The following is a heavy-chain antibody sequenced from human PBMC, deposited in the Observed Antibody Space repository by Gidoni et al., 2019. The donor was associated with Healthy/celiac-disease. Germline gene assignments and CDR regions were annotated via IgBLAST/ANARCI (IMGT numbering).Heavy chain of an antibody. J-gene: IGHJ6*02. Sequence: EVQLVESGGGLVQPGGSLRLSCAASGFTFSSYWMHWVRQAPGKGLVWVSSINSDGSSTSYADSVKGRFTISRDNAKNTRYLQMNSLRAEDTDVYYCARDGHDILTGPYYGMDVWGQGTTVTVSS. V-gene: IGHV3-74*01. CDR1: GFTFSSYW. D-gene: IGHD3-9*01. CDR3: ARDGHDILTGPYYGMDV. CDR2: INSDGSST.